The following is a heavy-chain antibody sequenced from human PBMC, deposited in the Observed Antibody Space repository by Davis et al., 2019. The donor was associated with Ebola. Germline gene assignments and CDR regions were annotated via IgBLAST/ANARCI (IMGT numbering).Heavy chain of an antibody. D-gene: IGHD1-26*01. CDR2: ISYDGSNK. V-gene: IGHV3-30-3*01. Sequence: GESLKISCAASGFTFSSYAMHWVRQAPGKGLEWVAVISYDGSNKYYADSVKGRFTISRDNSKNTLYLQMNSLRAEDTAVYYCAKDTAKEGIVGATESHYYYYYMDVWGKGTTVTVSS. J-gene: IGHJ6*03. CDR3: AKDTAKEGIVGATESHYYYYYMDV. CDR1: GFTFSSYA.